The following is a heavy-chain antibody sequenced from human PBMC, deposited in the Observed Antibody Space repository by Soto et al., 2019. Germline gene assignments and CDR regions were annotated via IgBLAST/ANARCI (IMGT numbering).Heavy chain of an antibody. V-gene: IGHV3-30*18. Sequence: GGSLRLSCAASGFTFSSYGMHWVRQAPGKGLEWVAVISYDGSNKYYADSVKGRFTISRDNSKNTLYLQMNSLRAEDTAVYYCAKDQDVVVTASPHYWGQGTLVTVSS. D-gene: IGHD2-21*02. J-gene: IGHJ4*02. CDR1: GFTFSSYG. CDR2: ISYDGSNK. CDR3: AKDQDVVVTASPHY.